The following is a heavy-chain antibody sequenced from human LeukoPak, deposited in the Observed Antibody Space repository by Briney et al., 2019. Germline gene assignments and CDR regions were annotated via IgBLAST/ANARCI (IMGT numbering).Heavy chain of an antibody. CDR1: GVSFSGYY. Sequence: PSETLSLTCAVYGVSFSGYYWSWLRQPPGKGLEWIGEINHSGSTNYNPSLKSLVPISVDTSNTQFSLKLSSVTAAHPAVYFCARSAQSAIVASPAVWSLDYWGQGTLVTVSS. CDR3: ARSAQSAIVASPAVWSLDY. J-gene: IGHJ4*02. V-gene: IGHV4-34*01. D-gene: IGHD5-12*01. CDR2: INHSGST.